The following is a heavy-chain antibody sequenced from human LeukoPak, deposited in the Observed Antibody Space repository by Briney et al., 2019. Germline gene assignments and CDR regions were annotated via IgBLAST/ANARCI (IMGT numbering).Heavy chain of an antibody. CDR1: GFTFSSYG. CDR2: IRYDGRNK. J-gene: IGHJ5*02. V-gene: IGHV3-30*02. D-gene: IGHD3-9*01. CDR3: AKGRRYNILTGHYVSEVDP. Sequence: TGGSLRLSCAAFGFTFSSYGMHWVRQAPGKGLEWVAFIRYDGRNKYYGDPVKGRFSISRDNSKNTLYLQMNSLRAEDTAVYYCAKGRRYNILTGHYVSEVDPWGQGTLVTVSS.